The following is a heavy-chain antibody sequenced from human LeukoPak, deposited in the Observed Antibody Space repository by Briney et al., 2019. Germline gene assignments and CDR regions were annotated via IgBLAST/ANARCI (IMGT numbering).Heavy chain of an antibody. CDR3: ARELSCSGGSCNFYYYYGMVV. J-gene: IGHJ6*02. V-gene: IGHV1-69*04. CDR2: VIPIFGIA. CDR1: GSTFSSNA. Sequence: SVKVSCKASGSTFSSNAISWVRQAPGQGLEWMGRVIPIFGIATYAQKFQSRVTITADKSTSTDYMELSSLRSEDTAVYYCARELSCSGGSCNFYYYYGMVVWGQGTTVTVSS. D-gene: IGHD2-15*01.